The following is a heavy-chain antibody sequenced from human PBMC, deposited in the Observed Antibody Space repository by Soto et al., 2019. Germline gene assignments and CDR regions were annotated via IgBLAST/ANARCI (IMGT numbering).Heavy chain of an antibody. CDR3: ATHHPHHYYITGYFDH. D-gene: IGHD3-22*01. CDR1: GESISTIAYY. V-gene: IGHV4-39*01. J-gene: IGHJ5*02. CDR2: AFHTGTT. Sequence: QLQLQESGPGLVKPSETLSLTCAVSGESISTIAYYWAWIRQPTGKGLEWIGSAFHTGTTYHNPSRKSRVTIAVDTSRNHFSLMLSSVTAADTALYYCATHHPHHYYITGYFDHWGRGTLVSVSS.